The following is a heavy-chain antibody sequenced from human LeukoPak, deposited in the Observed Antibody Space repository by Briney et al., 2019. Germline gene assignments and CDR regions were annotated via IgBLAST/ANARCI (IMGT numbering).Heavy chain of an antibody. CDR1: GGSISSYY. J-gene: IGHJ4*02. Sequence: SETLSLTCTVSGGSISSYYWSWIRQPPGKGLEWIGYIYYSGSTNYNPSLKSRATISVDTSKNQFSLKLSSVTAADTAVYYCARESADRQHRGYDSFFDYWGQGTLVTVSS. D-gene: IGHD5-12*01. CDR2: IYYSGST. CDR3: ARESADRQHRGYDSFFDY. V-gene: IGHV4-59*01.